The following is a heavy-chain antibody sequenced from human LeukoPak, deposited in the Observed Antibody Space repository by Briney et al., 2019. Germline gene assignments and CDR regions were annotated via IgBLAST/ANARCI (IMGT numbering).Heavy chain of an antibody. CDR1: GYTFTGYY. V-gene: IGHV1-2*06. CDR2: INPNSGGT. CDR3: ARSLSYSSSWSSDY. Sequence: ASVKVSCKASGYTFTGYYMHWVRQAPGQGLEWMGRINPNSGGTNYAQKFQGRVTMTRDTSISTAYMELSRRRSDDKAVYYCARSLSYSSSWSSDYWGQGTLVTVSS. J-gene: IGHJ4*02. D-gene: IGHD6-13*01.